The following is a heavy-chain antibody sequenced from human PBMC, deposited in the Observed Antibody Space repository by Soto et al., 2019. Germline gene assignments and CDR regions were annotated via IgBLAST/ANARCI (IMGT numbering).Heavy chain of an antibody. J-gene: IGHJ5*02. CDR3: ARGGLAARKGRWFDP. Sequence: SETLSLTCAVSGDSISGSQWWSWVRLPPGKGLEWIGEISHTGTTNYNPSLKSRVTMSVDKPKNQFSLNLTSVTAADTAVYYCARGGLAARKGRWFDPWGQGTLVTVSS. V-gene: IGHV4-4*02. CDR2: ISHTGTT. D-gene: IGHD6-6*01. CDR1: GDSISGSQW.